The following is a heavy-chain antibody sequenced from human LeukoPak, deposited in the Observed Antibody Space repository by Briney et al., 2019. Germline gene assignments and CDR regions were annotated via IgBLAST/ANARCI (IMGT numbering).Heavy chain of an antibody. V-gene: IGHV3-23*01. CDR1: GFTFSSYA. CDR3: AKFVHYYDSSGSDY. D-gene: IGHD3-22*01. J-gene: IGHJ4*02. Sequence: GGSLRLSCAASGFTFSSYAMSWVRQAPGKGLKWVSAISGSGGSTYYADSVKGRFTISRDNSKNTLYLQMNSLRAEDTAVYYCAKFVHYYDSSGSDYWGQGTLVTVSS. CDR2: ISGSGGST.